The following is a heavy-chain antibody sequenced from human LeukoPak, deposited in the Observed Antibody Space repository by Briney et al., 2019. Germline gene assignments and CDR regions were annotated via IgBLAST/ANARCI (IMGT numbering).Heavy chain of an antibody. V-gene: IGHV4-59*01. CDR2: IYYSGST. CDR1: GGSISGYY. J-gene: IGHJ5*02. D-gene: IGHD3-10*01. CDR3: ARGRSGGDWFDP. Sequence: SETLSLTCTVSGGSISGYYWSWIRQPPGKGLEWIGYIYYSGSTNYNPSLKSRVTISVDTSKNQFSLKLSSVTAADTAVYYCARGRSGGDWFDPWGQGTLVTVSS.